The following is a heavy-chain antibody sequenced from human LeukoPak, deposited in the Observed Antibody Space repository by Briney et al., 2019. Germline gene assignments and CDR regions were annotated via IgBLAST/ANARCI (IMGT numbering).Heavy chain of an antibody. J-gene: IGHJ4*02. Sequence: SETLSLTCTVSGGSISGSDYWWAWIRQPPGKGLDWIASIFYSGSTHYNPSLQSRVTISVDTSKNQFSLNLNSVTAADTAVYYCARQRGLGSWSFDYWGQGTLVTVSS. CDR2: IFYSGST. V-gene: IGHV4-39*01. D-gene: IGHD2-15*01. CDR1: GGSISGSDYW. CDR3: ARQRGLGSWSFDY.